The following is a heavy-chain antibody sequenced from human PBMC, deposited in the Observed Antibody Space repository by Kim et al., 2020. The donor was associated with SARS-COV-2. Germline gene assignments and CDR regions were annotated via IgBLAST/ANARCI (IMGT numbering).Heavy chain of an antibody. D-gene: IGHD3-22*01. Sequence: SVKVSCKASGGTFSSYAISWVRQAPGQGLEWMGGIIPIFGTANYAQKFQGRVTITADESTSTAYMELSSLRSEDTAVYYCASYDYYDSSGYYYYFDYWGQGTLVTVSS. CDR3: ASYDYYDSSGYYYYFDY. V-gene: IGHV1-69*13. CDR1: GGTFSSYA. J-gene: IGHJ4*02. CDR2: IIPIFGTA.